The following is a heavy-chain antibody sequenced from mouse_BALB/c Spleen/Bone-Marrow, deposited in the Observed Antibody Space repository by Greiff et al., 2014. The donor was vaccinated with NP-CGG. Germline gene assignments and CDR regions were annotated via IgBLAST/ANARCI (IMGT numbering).Heavy chain of an antibody. CDR3: ARAKRYGEMDY. CDR2: IYPGDGDT. V-gene: IGHV1-87*01. J-gene: IGHJ4*01. Sequence: VQLQQSGAELARPGASVKLSCKASGYTFTSYWMQWVKQRSGQGLEWIGAIYPGDGDTRFTQKFKAKATLTADKSSSTAYMQLSSLASEDSAVYYCARAKRYGEMDYWGQGTSVTVSS. D-gene: IGHD2-14*01. CDR1: GYTFTSYW.